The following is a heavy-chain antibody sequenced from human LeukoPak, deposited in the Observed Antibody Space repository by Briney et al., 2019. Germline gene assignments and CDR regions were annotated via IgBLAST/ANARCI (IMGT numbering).Heavy chain of an antibody. J-gene: IGHJ5*02. CDR2: VSDDGGKT. V-gene: IGHV3-30*04. CDR1: GFTFSSFT. CDR3: ARPLMYYYGSETYFWFDP. D-gene: IGHD3-10*01. Sequence: GGSLRLSCAASGFTFSSFTIHWVRQAPGKGLEWVSLVSDDGGKTYYADSVKGRFTISRDNAKNSLSLQMNNLRAEDTAIYYCARPLMYYYGSETYFWFDPWGQGTLVTVSS.